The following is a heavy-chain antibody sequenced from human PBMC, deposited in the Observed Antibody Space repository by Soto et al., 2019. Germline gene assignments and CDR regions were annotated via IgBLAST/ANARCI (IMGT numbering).Heavy chain of an antibody. CDR1: GGSISSGGYY. Sequence: QVQLQESGPGLVKPSQTLSLTCTVSGGSISSGGYYWTWIRQHPGKGLEWIGYIYYSGSTNYNPSLKRRVSMSVDPSTQPSSPYLGSGAAANTTVYYCARHVLTRGQGTLVTVSS. V-gene: IGHV4-31*03. J-gene: IGHJ4*02. CDR2: IYYSGST. CDR3: ARHVLT.